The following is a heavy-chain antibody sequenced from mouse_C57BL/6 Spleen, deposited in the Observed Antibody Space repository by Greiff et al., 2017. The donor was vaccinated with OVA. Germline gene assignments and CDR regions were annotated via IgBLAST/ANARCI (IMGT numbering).Heavy chain of an antibody. Sequence: VQLQQSGPELVKPGASVKISCKASGYAFSSSWMNWVKQRPGKGLEWIGRLSPGDGDTNYNGKFKGKATLTADKSSSTAYMQLSSLTSEDSAVYFCARDDYGWFAYWGQGTLVTVSA. CDR3: ARDDYGWFAY. J-gene: IGHJ3*01. CDR1: GYAFSSSW. V-gene: IGHV1-82*01. CDR2: LSPGDGDT. D-gene: IGHD2-4*01.